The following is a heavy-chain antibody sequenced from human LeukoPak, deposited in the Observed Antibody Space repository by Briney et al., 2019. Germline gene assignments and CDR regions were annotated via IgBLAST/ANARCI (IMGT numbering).Heavy chain of an antibody. CDR2: IYTSGST. Sequence: SETLSLACTVSGGSISSYYWSWIRQPAGKGLEWIGRIYTSGSTNYHPSLKSRVTMSVDTSKNQFSLKLSSVTAADTAVYYCARDLVEVNGWVFDPWGQGTLVTVSS. CDR3: ARDLVEVNGWVFDP. J-gene: IGHJ5*02. V-gene: IGHV4-4*07. D-gene: IGHD6-19*01. CDR1: GGSISSYY.